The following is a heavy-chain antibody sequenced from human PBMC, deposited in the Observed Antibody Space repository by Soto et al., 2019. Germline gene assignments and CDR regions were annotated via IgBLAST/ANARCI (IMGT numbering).Heavy chain of an antibody. CDR1: GVAVSSGDYY. CDR3: ARASGGNSENYSGLDV. J-gene: IGHJ6*04. D-gene: IGHD1-1*01. Sequence: QVQLQESGPGLVKPSQTLSLACNVYGVAVSSGDYYWSWIRQHAGGGLEWIGYIDRSGSTYYKPSLRGRVIMSVETSTNQIYLRLLSVTAADTAMSYCARASGGNSENYSGLDVWGNGTRVTVSS. V-gene: IGHV4-31*03. CDR2: IDRSGST.